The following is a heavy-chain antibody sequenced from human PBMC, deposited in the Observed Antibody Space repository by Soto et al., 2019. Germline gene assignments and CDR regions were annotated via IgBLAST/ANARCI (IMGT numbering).Heavy chain of an antibody. CDR2: ISYDGSNK. V-gene: IGHV3-30*18. CDR3: AKDSSRVGAIEDYFDY. Sequence: GGSLRLSCAASGFTFSSYGMHWVRQAPGKGLEWVAVISYDGSNKYYADSVKGRFTISRDNSKNTLYLQMNSLRAEDTAVYYCAKDSSRVGAIEDYFDYWGQGTLVTVSS. J-gene: IGHJ4*02. CDR1: GFTFSSYG. D-gene: IGHD1-26*01.